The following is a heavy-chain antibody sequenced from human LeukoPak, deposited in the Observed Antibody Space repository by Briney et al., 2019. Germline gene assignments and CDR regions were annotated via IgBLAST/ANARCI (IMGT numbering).Heavy chain of an antibody. CDR1: GYSISSGYY. V-gene: IGHV4-38-2*02. Sequence: KPSETLSLTCTVSGYSISSGYYWGWIRQPPGKGLEWIGSIYHSGSTYYNPSLKSRVTISVDTSKNQFSLKLSSVTAADTAVYYCARHTKYSSGWYNQGDYWGQGTLVTVSS. D-gene: IGHD6-19*01. CDR3: ARHTKYSSGWYNQGDY. J-gene: IGHJ4*02. CDR2: IYHSGST.